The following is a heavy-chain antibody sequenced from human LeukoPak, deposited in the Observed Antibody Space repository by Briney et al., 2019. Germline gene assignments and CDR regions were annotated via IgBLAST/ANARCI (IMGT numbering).Heavy chain of an antibody. Sequence: ASVKVSCKASGYTFSSYYMHWVRQAPGQGLEWMGIINPRGGSTSYAHKFQGRVTMTRDTSTSTVYMELSNLRPEDTAVYYCARADSGGDSSGYKWFDPWGQGTLVTVSS. CDR2: INPRGGST. D-gene: IGHD3-22*01. J-gene: IGHJ5*02. CDR1: GYTFSSYY. CDR3: ARADSGGDSSGYKWFDP. V-gene: IGHV1-46*01.